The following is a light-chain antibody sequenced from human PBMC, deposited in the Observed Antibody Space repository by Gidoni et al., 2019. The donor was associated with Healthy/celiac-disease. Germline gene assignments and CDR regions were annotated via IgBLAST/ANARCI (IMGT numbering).Light chain of an antibody. CDR3: HHYGSSPLT. CDR1: QSVSSSY. V-gene: IGKV3-20*01. Sequence: EIVLTQSPGTLSLSPGERATLSCRASQSVSSSYLAWYQQKRGQAPRLLIFGASTRASGTPDRFSGSGSGTDFTLTISRLESEDFAVYYCHHYGSSPLTFGGGTKVEIK. J-gene: IGKJ4*01. CDR2: GAS.